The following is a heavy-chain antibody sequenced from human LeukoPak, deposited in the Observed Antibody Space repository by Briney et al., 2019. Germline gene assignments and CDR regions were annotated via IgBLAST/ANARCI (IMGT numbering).Heavy chain of an antibody. V-gene: IGHV1-46*01. CDR2: INPTGTTT. Sequence: GASVKVSCKASGGTFSSYAISWVRQAPGQGLEWVGLINPTGTTTLYAPKFQGRVTLTRDMSTSTDYMELRNLKSEDTAIYYCARDNSAGEIAWWFDPWGQGTLVTVSS. D-gene: IGHD2-21*01. CDR3: ARDNSAGEIAWWFDP. J-gene: IGHJ5*02. CDR1: GGTFSSYA.